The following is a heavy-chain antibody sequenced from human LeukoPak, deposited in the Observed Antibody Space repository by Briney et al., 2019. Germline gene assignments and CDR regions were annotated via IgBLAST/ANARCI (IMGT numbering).Heavy chain of an antibody. CDR2: ISSSSSYI. CDR3: ARDVGSLQLLFGELLRSPSYYYYGMDV. D-gene: IGHD3-10*01. V-gene: IGHV3-21*01. CDR1: GFTFSSYS. J-gene: IGHJ6*02. Sequence: GGSLRLSCAASGFTFSSYSMNWVRQAPGKGLEWVSSISSSSSYINYADSVKGRFTISRDNAKNSLYLQMNSLRAEDTAVYYCARDVGSLQLLFGELLRSPSYYYYGMDVWGQGTTVTVSS.